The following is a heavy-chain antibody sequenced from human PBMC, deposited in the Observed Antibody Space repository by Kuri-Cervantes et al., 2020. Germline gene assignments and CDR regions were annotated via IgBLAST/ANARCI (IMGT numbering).Heavy chain of an antibody. D-gene: IGHD3-10*01. CDR2: IKSKTDGGTT. CDR3: ARDAVGFGELTNWFDP. Sequence: GGSLRLSCAASGFTFSNAWMSWVRQAPGKGLEWVGRIKSKTDGGTTDYAAPVKGRFTISRDDSKNTLYLQMNSLKTEDTAVYYCARDAVGFGELTNWFDPWGQGTLVTVSS. CDR1: GFTFSNAW. V-gene: IGHV3-15*01. J-gene: IGHJ5*02.